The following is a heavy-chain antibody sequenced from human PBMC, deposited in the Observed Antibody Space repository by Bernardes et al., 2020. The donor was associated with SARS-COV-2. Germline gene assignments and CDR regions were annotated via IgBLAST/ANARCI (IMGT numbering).Heavy chain of an antibody. CDR2: MNPNSGNT. Sequence: ASVKVSCKASGYTFTSYDINWVRQATGQGLEWMGWMNPNSGNTGYAQKFQGRVTMTRNTSISTAYMELSSLRSEDTAVYYCASWGLRGGYYYYYGMDVWGQGTTVTVSS. V-gene: IGHV1-8*01. CDR3: ASWGLRGGYYYYYGMDV. CDR1: GYTFTSYD. D-gene: IGHD3-10*01. J-gene: IGHJ6*02.